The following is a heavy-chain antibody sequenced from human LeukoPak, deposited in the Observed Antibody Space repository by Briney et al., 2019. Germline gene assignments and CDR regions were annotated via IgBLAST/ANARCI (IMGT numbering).Heavy chain of an antibody. D-gene: IGHD3-22*01. CDR3: AGFYYYDSSGYYSAVSAFDI. Sequence: PSETLSLTCTVSGGSISSGGYYWSWIRQPPGKGLEWIGYIYHSGSTYYNPSLKSRVTISVDRSKNQFSLKLSSVTAADTAVYYCAGFYYYDSSGYYSAVSAFDIWGQGTMVTVSS. J-gene: IGHJ3*02. CDR1: GGSISSGGYY. CDR2: IYHSGST. V-gene: IGHV4-30-2*01.